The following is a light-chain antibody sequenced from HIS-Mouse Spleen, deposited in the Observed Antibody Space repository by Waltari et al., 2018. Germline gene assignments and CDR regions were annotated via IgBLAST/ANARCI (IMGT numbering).Light chain of an antibody. Sequence: QSVLTQPPSASGTPGQRVTISCSGSSSNIGSNYVYWYQQLPGTAPKLLIYRNNPGPSGVPARFSGSKSGTSASLAISGLRSEDEADYYCAAWDDSLSGPNWVFGGGTKLTVL. CDR3: AAWDDSLSGPNWV. CDR1: SSNIGSNY. J-gene: IGLJ3*02. CDR2: RNN. V-gene: IGLV1-47*01.